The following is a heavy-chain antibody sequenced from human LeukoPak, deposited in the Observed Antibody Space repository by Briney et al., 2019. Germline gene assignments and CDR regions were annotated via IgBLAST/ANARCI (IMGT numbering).Heavy chain of an antibody. CDR1: GFTFSSYS. V-gene: IGHV3-48*02. J-gene: IGHJ4*02. CDR2: ISSSSNTI. CDR3: ARAVTVVTRGGLVFDY. D-gene: IGHD2-21*02. Sequence: GGSLRLSCAASGFTFSSYSMNWVRQAPGKGVEWLSYISSSSNTIYYADSVKGRFTISRDNAKNSLFLQMNSLRDEDTSVYYCARAVTVVTRGGLVFDYWGQGTLVTVSS.